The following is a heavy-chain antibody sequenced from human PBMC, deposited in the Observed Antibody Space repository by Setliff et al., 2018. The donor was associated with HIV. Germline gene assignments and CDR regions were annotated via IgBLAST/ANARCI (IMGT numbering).Heavy chain of an antibody. CDR2: ISSSGTTT. V-gene: IGHV3-11*04. CDR3: AREFLSGGSCYNY. J-gene: IGHJ4*02. D-gene: IGHD2-21*01. CDR1: GFTFSDYY. Sequence: PGGSLRLSCAGSGSGGSGFTFSDYYMSWVRQAPGKGLEWLSYISSSGTTTYYADSVKGRFTISRDNAKNSVLLQMNSLRVEDTAVYYCAREFLSGGSCYNYWGQGTLVTVSS.